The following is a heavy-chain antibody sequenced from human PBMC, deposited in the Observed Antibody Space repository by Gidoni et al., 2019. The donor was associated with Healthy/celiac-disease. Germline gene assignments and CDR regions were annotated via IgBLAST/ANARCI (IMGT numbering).Heavy chain of an antibody. CDR2: ISGSGGST. V-gene: IGHV3-23*01. Sequence: LLESGGGLVQAGGSLRLSCAASGFTFCSYAMSWVRQAPGQGLEWVSAISGSGGSTYYADSVKGRFTISRDNSKNTLDLQMNSLRAEDTAVYYCAKETIAVADLYFDYWGQGTLVTVSS. J-gene: IGHJ4*02. CDR3: AKETIAVADLYFDY. CDR1: GFTFCSYA. D-gene: IGHD6-19*01.